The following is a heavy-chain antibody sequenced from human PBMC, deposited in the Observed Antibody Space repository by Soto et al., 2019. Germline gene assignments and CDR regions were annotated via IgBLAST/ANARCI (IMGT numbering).Heavy chain of an antibody. CDR2: MSYDGSNE. CDR1: GFTFSTYA. V-gene: IGHV3-30*18. J-gene: IGHJ4*02. Sequence: LRLSCAASGFTFSTYAMHWVRQAPGKGLEWVALMSYDGSNEHYADSVKGRFTISRDNSKNMLYLQMNSLRPEDTAVYYCAKDRGYSGYDSLDYWGQGTLVTVSS. D-gene: IGHD5-12*01. CDR3: AKDRGYSGYDSLDY.